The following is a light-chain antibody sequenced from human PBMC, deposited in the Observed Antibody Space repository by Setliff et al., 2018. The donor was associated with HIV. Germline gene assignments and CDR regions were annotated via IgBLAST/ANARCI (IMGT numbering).Light chain of an antibody. Sequence: QSVLTQPASVSGSPGQSITISCTGTSSDVGTYNAVYWYQRHPGKAPKLMIYDVSTRPSGVSNRFSGSKSGNTASLTISGLQTEDEADYYCSSYTSSSTDVFGTGTNVTVL. CDR1: SSDVGTYNA. CDR2: DVS. CDR3: SSYTSSSTDV. J-gene: IGLJ1*01. V-gene: IGLV2-14*01.